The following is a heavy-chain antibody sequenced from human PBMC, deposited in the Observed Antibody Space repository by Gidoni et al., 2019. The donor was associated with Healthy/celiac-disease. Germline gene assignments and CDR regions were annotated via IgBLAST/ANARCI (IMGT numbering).Heavy chain of an antibody. D-gene: IGHD3-22*01. J-gene: IGHJ4*02. CDR3: ARGTDLNSSGYAFPHYFDY. CDR1: GFTFSSYA. CDR2: ISSNGGST. V-gene: IGHV3-64*01. Sequence: EVQLVESGGGLVQPGGSLRLSCAASGFTFSSYAMHWVRQAPGKVLEYVSAISSNGGSTYYANSVKGRFTISRDNSKNTLYLQMGSLRAEDMAVYDGARGTDLNSSGYAFPHYFDYWGQGTLVTVSS.